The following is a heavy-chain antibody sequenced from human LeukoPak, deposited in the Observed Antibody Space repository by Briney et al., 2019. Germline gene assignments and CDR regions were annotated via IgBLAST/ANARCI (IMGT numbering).Heavy chain of an antibody. Sequence: ASVKVSCKASGYXFTGYYIHWVRQAPGQGLEWMGWINPNSGGTNYAQKFQGRVTMTRDTSISTAYMELSRLRSDDTAVYYCARDQGYCSSTSCYPDTNFDYWGQGTLVTVSS. V-gene: IGHV1-2*02. D-gene: IGHD2-2*01. J-gene: IGHJ4*02. CDR2: INPNSGGT. CDR3: ARDQGYCSSTSCYPDTNFDY. CDR1: GYXFTGYY.